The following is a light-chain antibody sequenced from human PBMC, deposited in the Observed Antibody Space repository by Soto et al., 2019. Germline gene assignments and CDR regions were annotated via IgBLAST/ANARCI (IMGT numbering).Light chain of an antibody. J-gene: IGLJ3*02. V-gene: IGLV2-14*03. CDR1: SSDVGGYNY. CDR3: SSYTTSTTWV. Sequence: QSALTQPASVSGSPGQSITISCTGTSSDVGGYNYVSWYQQHPGKAPKLMIYDVSHRPSGVSNRFSGSKSGNTASLTISGLQAEDEADYYCSSYTTSTTWVFGGGTKL. CDR2: DVS.